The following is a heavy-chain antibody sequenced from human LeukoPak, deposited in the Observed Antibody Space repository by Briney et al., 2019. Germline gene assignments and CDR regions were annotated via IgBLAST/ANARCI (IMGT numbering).Heavy chain of an antibody. CDR1: GYTFTNYA. CDR2: IKTSTGRP. D-gene: IGHD6-19*01. CDR3: VRDLEGYTSGWFDY. Sequence: GASVKVSCKASGYTFTNYAMNWVGQSPGQGLEWVGWIKTSTGRPTYAQGFAGRFVFSLDTSVSTAFLQITSLKAEDTAVYYCVRDLEGYTSGWFDYWGQGTLVTVSS. V-gene: IGHV7-4-1*02. J-gene: IGHJ5*01.